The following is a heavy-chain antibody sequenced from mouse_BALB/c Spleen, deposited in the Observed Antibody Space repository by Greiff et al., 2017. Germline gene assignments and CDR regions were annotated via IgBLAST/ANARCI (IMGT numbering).Heavy chain of an antibody. CDR1: GFTFSSFG. CDR2: ISSGSSTI. J-gene: IGHJ4*01. D-gene: IGHD1-1*01. CDR3: ARLRAMDY. Sequence: DVQLVESGGGLVQPGGSRKLSCAASGFTFSSFGMHWVRQAPEKGLEWVAYISSGSSTIYYADTVKGRFTISRDNPKNTLFLQMTSLRSEDTAMYYCARLRAMDYWGQGTSVTVSS. V-gene: IGHV5-17*02.